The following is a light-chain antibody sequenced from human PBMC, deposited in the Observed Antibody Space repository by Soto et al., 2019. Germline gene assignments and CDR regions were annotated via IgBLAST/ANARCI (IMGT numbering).Light chain of an antibody. Sequence: DIQKTQCPTTVSASVGDRFTITFRARQGRDRWVAWYQQRPGEAPKSLIYDRSMLEPGVPSRFSGSGSGTEFTLTISSLEPEDFSVYYCQQRYNWPITFGQGTRLEIK. V-gene: IGKV1-5*01. CDR2: DRS. J-gene: IGKJ5*01. CDR1: QGRDRW. CDR3: QQRYNWPIT.